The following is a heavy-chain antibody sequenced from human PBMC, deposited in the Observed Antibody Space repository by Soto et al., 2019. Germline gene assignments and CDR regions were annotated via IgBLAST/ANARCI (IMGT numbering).Heavy chain of an antibody. CDR2: LSPNGIST. V-gene: IGHV1-46*03. CDR3: GRGQYYSDTTGYYYIHY. Sequence: QVQLVQSGAEVEKPGASVKVSCKTSGYTFTSYYMHWVRQAPGQGLEWMAMLSPNGISTTYAQKFQDRVTLTRDTATGTLYMELSSLTSEDTAVYYCGRGQYYSDTTGYYYIHYWGQGTLVTVSS. CDR1: GYTFTSYY. D-gene: IGHD3-22*01. J-gene: IGHJ4*02.